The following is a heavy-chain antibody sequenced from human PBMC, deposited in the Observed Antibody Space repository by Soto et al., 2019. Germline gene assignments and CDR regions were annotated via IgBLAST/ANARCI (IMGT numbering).Heavy chain of an antibody. CDR3: ARDYCPGGVCYTIFDY. Sequence: EVQLVESGGNLAQPGGSLRLSCAASGFTFSTYPMHWVRQGPGTGLEYVAGISGNGGSTHYANSVKGRFTISRDNSKSTRYLQMGRLRAEDMAVDDCARDYCPGGVCYTIFDYWGQGALVTVSS. D-gene: IGHD2-8*02. J-gene: IGHJ4*02. V-gene: IGHV3-64*01. CDR1: GFTFSTYP. CDR2: ISGNGGST.